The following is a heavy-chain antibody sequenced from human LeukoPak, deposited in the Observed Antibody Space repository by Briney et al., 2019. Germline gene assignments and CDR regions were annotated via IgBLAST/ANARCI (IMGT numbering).Heavy chain of an antibody. CDR3: ARAREYYYGSGSLDY. CDR2: INHSGST. J-gene: IGHJ4*02. V-gene: IGHV4-34*01. Sequence: PSETLSLTCAVYGGSFSGYYWSWIRQPPGKGLEWIGEINHSGSTNYNPSLKSRVTISVDTSKNQFSLKLSSVTAADTAVYYCARAREYYYGSGSLDYWGQGTLVTVSS. D-gene: IGHD3-10*01. CDR1: GGSFSGYY.